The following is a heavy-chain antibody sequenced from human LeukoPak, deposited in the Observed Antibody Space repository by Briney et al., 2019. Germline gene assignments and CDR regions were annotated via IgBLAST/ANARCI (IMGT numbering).Heavy chain of an antibody. CDR1: GFTFSSYA. J-gene: IGHJ4*02. Sequence: PGGSLRLSCAASGFTFSSYAMSWVRQAPGKGLEWVSAISGSGGSTYYADSVKGRLTISRDNSKNTLYLQMNSLRAEDTAVYYCAKLLYGDYVNYFDYWGQGTLVTVSS. CDR2: ISGSGGST. V-gene: IGHV3-23*01. CDR3: AKLLYGDYVNYFDY. D-gene: IGHD4-17*01.